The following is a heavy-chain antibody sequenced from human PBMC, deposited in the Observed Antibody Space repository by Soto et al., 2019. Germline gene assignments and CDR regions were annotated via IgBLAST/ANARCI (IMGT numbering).Heavy chain of an antibody. Sequence: EVQLLESGGGLVQPGGSLRLSCAASGFTFSSYAMSWFRQAPGKGLEWVSAISGSGGRTYYADSVKGRVTISRDNSKNTLYLQMNSLRAEDTAVYYCAKSGREAVAGRFHYWGQGTLVTVSS. CDR2: ISGSGGRT. CDR1: GFTFSSYA. J-gene: IGHJ4*02. V-gene: IGHV3-23*01. CDR3: AKSGREAVAGRFHY. D-gene: IGHD6-19*01.